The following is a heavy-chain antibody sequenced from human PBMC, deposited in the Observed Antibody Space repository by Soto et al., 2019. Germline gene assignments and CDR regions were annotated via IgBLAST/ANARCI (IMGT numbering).Heavy chain of an antibody. V-gene: IGHV4-30-4*01. CDR3: ARHQHGRGMDV. D-gene: IGHD2-15*01. CDR1: GGSISSGDNY. Sequence: QVQLQESGPGLVQPSQTLSLTCTVTGGSISSGDNYWGWIRQPPGKGLEWIAYISYRGSTSYNSSFRSRLTISLETSKNLFSLELSSVTAADTAIYYCARHQHGRGMDVWGQGTTVTVSS. J-gene: IGHJ6*02. CDR2: ISYRGST.